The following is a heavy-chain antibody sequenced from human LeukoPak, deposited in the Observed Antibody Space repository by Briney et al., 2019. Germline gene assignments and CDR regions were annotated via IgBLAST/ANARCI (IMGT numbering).Heavy chain of an antibody. V-gene: IGHV4-4*07. Sequence: SQTLSLTCTVSGGSISSYYWSWIRQPAGKGLEWIGRIYTSGSTNYNPSLKSRVTMSVDTSKNQFSLKLSSVTAADTAVYYCARVVLDYDFWSGYPNPSYYYMDVWGKGTTVTVSS. J-gene: IGHJ6*03. CDR3: ARVVLDYDFWSGYPNPSYYYMDV. CDR1: GGSISSYY. D-gene: IGHD3-3*01. CDR2: IYTSGST.